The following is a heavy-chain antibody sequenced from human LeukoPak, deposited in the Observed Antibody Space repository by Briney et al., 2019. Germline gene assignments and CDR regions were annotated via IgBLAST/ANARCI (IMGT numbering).Heavy chain of an antibody. Sequence: PSETLSLTCTVSGGSIGSYYWSWIRQPPGKGLEWIGYIYHSGSTYYNPSLKSRVTISVDRSKNQFSLKLSSVTAADTAVYYCARDRGYAWDWGQGTPVTVSS. CDR1: GGSIGSYY. CDR3: ARDRGYAWD. J-gene: IGHJ4*02. CDR2: IYHSGST. V-gene: IGHV4-59*12. D-gene: IGHD2-2*01.